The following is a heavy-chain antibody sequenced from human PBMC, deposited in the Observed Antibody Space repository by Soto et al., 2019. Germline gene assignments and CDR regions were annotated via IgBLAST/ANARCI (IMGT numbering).Heavy chain of an antibody. CDR2: VSSSGTTM. Sequence: QVQLAESGGGLVEPGGSLRIACAASGFTFSDYDMSWIRQSPGKGLEWVSLVSSSGTTMYFADSVKGRFTISRDNAKNSLYLQMNSLRAEDTAVYYCARMGPRAARPSYWGQGTLVTVSS. J-gene: IGHJ4*02. CDR3: ARMGPRAARPSY. V-gene: IGHV3-11*01. CDR1: GFTFSDYD. D-gene: IGHD6-6*01.